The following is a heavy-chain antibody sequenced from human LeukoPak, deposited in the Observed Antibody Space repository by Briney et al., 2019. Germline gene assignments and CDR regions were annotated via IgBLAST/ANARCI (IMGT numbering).Heavy chain of an antibody. V-gene: IGHV3-23*01. D-gene: IGHD3-16*02. J-gene: IGHJ4*02. CDR1: GFTFSSYA. Sequence: GGSLRLSCAASGFTFSSYAMSWVRQAPGKGLEWVSAISGSGGSTYYADSVKGRFTISRDNSKNTLYLQMNSLRAEDTAVYYCARDSRPTYYDYVWGSYRTPPEYYFDYWGQGTLVTVSS. CDR3: ARDSRPTYYDYVWGSYRTPPEYYFDY. CDR2: ISGSGGST.